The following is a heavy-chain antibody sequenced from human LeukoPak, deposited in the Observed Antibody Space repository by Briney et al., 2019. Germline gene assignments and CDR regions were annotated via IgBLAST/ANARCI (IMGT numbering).Heavy chain of an antibody. J-gene: IGHJ3*02. V-gene: IGHV1-69*13. D-gene: IGHD3-9*01. CDR1: GGTFSSYA. Sequence: EASVKVSCKASGGTFSSYAISWVRQAPGQGLEWMGGIIPIFGTANYAQKFQGRVTITADESTSTAYMELSSLRSEDTAVYYCARARTYYDILTGYVPGRDAFDIWGQGTMVTVSS. CDR3: ARARTYYDILTGYVPGRDAFDI. CDR2: IIPIFGTA.